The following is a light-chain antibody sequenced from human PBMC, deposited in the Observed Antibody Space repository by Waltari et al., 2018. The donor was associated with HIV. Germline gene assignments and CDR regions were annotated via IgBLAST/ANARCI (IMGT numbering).Light chain of an antibody. V-gene: IGLV2-14*01. J-gene: IGLJ3*02. CDR3: ASYTTSDFLL. Sequence: QSALTQPASVSGSPGQSITLSCPGHSTDLPSHHFLSLYQHLPGKAPILLIYEVIHRPAGIPDRFSASKSGNTASLTVSGLQAEDEADYYCASYTTSDFLLFGGGTKLTVL. CDR2: EVI. CDR1: STDLPSHHF.